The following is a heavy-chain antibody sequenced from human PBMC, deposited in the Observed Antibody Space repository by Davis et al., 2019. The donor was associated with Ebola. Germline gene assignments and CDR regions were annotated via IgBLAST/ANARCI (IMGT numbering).Heavy chain of an antibody. CDR3: ARDSVATIRFARGIFDP. CDR2: INPSGGST. CDR1: GYTFTSYG. V-gene: IGHV1-46*01. D-gene: IGHD5-12*01. J-gene: IGHJ5*02. Sequence: ASVKVSCKASGYTFTSYGISWVRQAPGQGLEWMGIINPSGGSTSYAQKFQGRVTITADESTSTAYMERSSLRSEDTAVYYCARDSVATIRFARGIFDPWGQGTLVTVSS.